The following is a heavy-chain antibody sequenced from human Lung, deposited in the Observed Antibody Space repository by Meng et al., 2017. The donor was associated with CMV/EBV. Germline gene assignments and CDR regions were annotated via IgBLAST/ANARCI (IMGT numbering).Heavy chain of an antibody. J-gene: IGHJ6*02. CDR2: IRYDGSNK. CDR1: GFTFSSYG. CDR3: AKKYYDFWSGYYGDYYYYGMDV. Sequence: GESLKISCAASGFTFSSYGMHWVRQAPGKGLEWVAFIRYDGSNKYYADSVKGRFTISRDNSKNTLYLQMNSLRAEDTAVYYCAKKYYDFWSGYYGDYYYYGMDVWXQGTTVXVSS. D-gene: IGHD3-3*01. V-gene: IGHV3-30*02.